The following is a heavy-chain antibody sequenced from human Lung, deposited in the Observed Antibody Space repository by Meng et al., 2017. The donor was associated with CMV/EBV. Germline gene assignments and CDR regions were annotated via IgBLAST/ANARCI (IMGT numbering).Heavy chain of an antibody. CDR3: AKAPSRFLKLLIQGRG. Sequence: SCEASGFTFSSYPMNWVRRAPGKRLEWVSTISPSGGTTYYADSVKGRFTVSRDNSKNTLYLEMTSLRAEDTAIYYCAKAPSRFLKLLIQGRGWGQGXLVTGSS. D-gene: IGHD3-3*01. J-gene: IGHJ4*02. CDR1: GFTFSSYP. CDR2: ISPSGGTT. V-gene: IGHV3-23*01.